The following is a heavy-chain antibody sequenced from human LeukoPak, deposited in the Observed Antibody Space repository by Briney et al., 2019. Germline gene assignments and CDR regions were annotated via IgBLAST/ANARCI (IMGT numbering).Heavy chain of an antibody. CDR1: GGSISSYY. V-gene: IGHV4-59*01. CDR2: IYYSGNT. Sequence: SETLSLTCTVSGGSISSYYWSWIRQPPGKGPEWIGYIYYSGNTKYNPSFNSRVTMSVDTSKNQFSLKLTSVTAADTAVYFCAREGTTGWAFWGQGTLVTVSS. CDR3: AREGTTGWAF. J-gene: IGHJ4*02. D-gene: IGHD1-1*01.